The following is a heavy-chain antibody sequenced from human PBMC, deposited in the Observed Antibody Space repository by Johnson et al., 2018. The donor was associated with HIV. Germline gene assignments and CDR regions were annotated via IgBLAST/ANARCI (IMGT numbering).Heavy chain of an antibody. D-gene: IGHD6-6*01. J-gene: IGHJ3*02. Sequence: MLLVESGGGLKQPGGSLRLSCAASGFSISSYSMTWVRQAPGRGPEWISYISSSSTSIYYADSVQGRFTVSRDNAKNSLSLQMSGLRAEDTAVYYCARVGTARPRVRAYDIWGQGTTVTVSS. CDR1: GFSISSYS. V-gene: IGHV3-48*01. CDR2: ISSSSTSI. CDR3: ARVGTARPRVRAYDI.